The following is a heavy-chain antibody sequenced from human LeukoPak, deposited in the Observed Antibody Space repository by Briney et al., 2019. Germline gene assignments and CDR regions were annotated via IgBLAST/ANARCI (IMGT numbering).Heavy chain of an antibody. CDR3: ARGLTPITIFGVVSGYYYYYMDV. CDR1: GFTFSSYW. Sequence: GGSQRLSCAASGFTFSSYWMSWVRQAPGKGLEWVANIKQDGSEKYYVDSVKGRFTISRDNAKNSLYLQMNSLRAEDTAVYYCARGLTPITIFGVVSGYYYYYMDVWGKGTTVTVSS. V-gene: IGHV3-7*01. J-gene: IGHJ6*03. D-gene: IGHD3-3*01. CDR2: IKQDGSEK.